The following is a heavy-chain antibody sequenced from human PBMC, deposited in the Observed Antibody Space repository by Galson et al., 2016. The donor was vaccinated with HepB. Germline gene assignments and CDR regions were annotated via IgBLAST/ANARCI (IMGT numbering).Heavy chain of an antibody. CDR3: AKMPPLDLCMGGSSGYPHYGMDV. J-gene: IGHJ6*02. Sequence: SLRLSCAASEFTFSSYAMSWVRQAPGKGLEWVSAISGSGGSTYYADSVKGRFTISRDNSKNTLYLQMNSLRAEDTAVYYCAKMPPLDLCMGGSSGYPHYGMDVWGQGTTGTASS. CDR1: EFTFSSYA. CDR2: ISGSGGST. V-gene: IGHV3-23*01. D-gene: IGHD3-22*01.